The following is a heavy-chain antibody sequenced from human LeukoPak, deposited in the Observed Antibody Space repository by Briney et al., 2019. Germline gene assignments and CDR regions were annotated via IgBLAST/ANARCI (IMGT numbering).Heavy chain of an antibody. CDR3: AKGDRNYYYSFEL. CDR1: GFTFDDFA. CDR2: LSWNSATI. J-gene: IGHJ4*02. D-gene: IGHD1-26*01. V-gene: IGHV3-9*01. Sequence: GGSLRLSCVASGFTFDDFATHWVRQAPGKGLEWVSGLSWNSATIGYADSVKGRFTISRDNAKNSLYLQMNSLGAGDTALYYCAKGDRNYYYSFELWGQGTLVTVSS.